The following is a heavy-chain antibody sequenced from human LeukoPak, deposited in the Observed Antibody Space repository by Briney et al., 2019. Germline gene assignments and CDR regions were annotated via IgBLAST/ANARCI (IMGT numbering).Heavy chain of an antibody. CDR3: ARYYGSGSYYRDY. J-gene: IGHJ4*02. V-gene: IGHV3-23*01. CDR2: ISGSGGGT. D-gene: IGHD3-10*01. CDR1: GFTFSRYA. Sequence: GGSLRLSCAASGFTFSRYAMSWVRQAPGKGLEWVSAISGSGGGTYYADSVKGRFTISRDNSKNTLYLQMNSLRAEDTAVYYCARYYGSGSYYRDYWGQGTLVTVSS.